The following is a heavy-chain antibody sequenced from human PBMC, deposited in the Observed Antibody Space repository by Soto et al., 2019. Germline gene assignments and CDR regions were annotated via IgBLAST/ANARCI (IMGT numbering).Heavy chain of an antibody. D-gene: IGHD3-3*01. J-gene: IGHJ6*02. CDR1: GFTFSSYW. CDR2: IKQDGSEK. CDR3: ARENTIFGVVRMDV. V-gene: IGHV3-7*01. Sequence: GGSLRLSCAASGFTFSSYWMSWVRQAPGKGLEWVANIKQDGSEKYYVDSVKGRFTISRDNAKNSLYLQMNSLRAEDTAVYYCARENTIFGVVRMDVWGQGTTVTVSS.